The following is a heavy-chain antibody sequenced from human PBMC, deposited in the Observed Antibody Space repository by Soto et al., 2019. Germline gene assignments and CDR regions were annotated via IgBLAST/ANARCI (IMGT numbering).Heavy chain of an antibody. V-gene: IGHV3-30*18. J-gene: IGHJ4*02. CDR3: AKNNGSGSYKVLDY. D-gene: IGHD3-10*01. CDR1: GFTFSSYG. Sequence: GGSLRLSCAASGFTFSSYGMHWVRQAPGKGLEWVAVISYDGSSKYYADSVKGRFTISRDNSKNTLYLQMNSLRAEDAAVYYCAKNNGSGSYKVLDYWGQGTLVTVSS. CDR2: ISYDGSSK.